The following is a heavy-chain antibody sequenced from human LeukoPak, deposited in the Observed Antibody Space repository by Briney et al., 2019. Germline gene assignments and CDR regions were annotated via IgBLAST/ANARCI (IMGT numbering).Heavy chain of an antibody. J-gene: IGHJ4*02. CDR3: ARGGPTTTYYYDSSGYYYDY. V-gene: IGHV4-34*01. CDR2: INHSGST. Sequence: SETLSLTCAVYGGSFSGYYWSWIRKPPGKGLEWIGEINHSGSTNYNPSLKSRVTISVDTSKNQFSLKLSSVTAADTAVYYCARGGPTTTYYYDSSGYYYDYWGQGTLVTVSS. CDR1: GGSFSGYY. D-gene: IGHD3-22*01.